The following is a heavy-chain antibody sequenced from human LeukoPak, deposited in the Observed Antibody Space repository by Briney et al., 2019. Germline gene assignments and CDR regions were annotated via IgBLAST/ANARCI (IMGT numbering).Heavy chain of an antibody. D-gene: IGHD3-3*01. CDR3: AKGSKEVLFTRDHHMDV. CDR1: GFTFTSYG. CDR2: IRYDGSKK. Sequence: GGSLRLSFAASGFTFTSYGIHWVRKAPGKGLEWVAFIRYDGSKKYYADSVKGRFTISRDNSKNTLYLQMNSLRAEDTAVYYCAKGSKEVLFTRDHHMDVWGKGTTVT. J-gene: IGHJ6*03. V-gene: IGHV3-30*02.